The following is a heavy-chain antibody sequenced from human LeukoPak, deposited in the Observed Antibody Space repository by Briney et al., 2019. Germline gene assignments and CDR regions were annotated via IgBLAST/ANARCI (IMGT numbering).Heavy chain of an antibody. CDR1: GYTFTSYY. Sequence: ASVKVSCKASGYTFTSYYMHWVRQAPGQGLEWMGIINPRGGSTSYAQKFQGRVTMTRDTSTSTVYMELRSLRSDDTAVYYCARRGIVLDWGCAAYYFDYWGQGTLVTVSS. D-gene: IGHD3/OR15-3a*01. CDR2: INPRGGST. J-gene: IGHJ4*02. V-gene: IGHV1-46*01. CDR3: ARRGIVLDWGCAAYYFDY.